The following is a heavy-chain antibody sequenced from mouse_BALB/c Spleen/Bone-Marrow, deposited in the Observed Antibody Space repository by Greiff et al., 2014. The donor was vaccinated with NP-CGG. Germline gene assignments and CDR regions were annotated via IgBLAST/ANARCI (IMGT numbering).Heavy chain of an antibody. J-gene: IGHJ3*01. V-gene: IGHV1-14*01. Sequence: VQLQQPGPELVKPGASVKMSCKASGYTFTNYVMHWVKQKPGQGLEWIGYINPYNDGTKYNEKFKGKATLTSDKSSSTAYMDLSSLTSGDSAVYYCARVYYGYDGTSSWFAYWGQGTLVTVSA. CDR1: GYTFTNYV. D-gene: IGHD2-2*01. CDR2: INPYNDGT. CDR3: ARVYYGYDGTSSWFAY.